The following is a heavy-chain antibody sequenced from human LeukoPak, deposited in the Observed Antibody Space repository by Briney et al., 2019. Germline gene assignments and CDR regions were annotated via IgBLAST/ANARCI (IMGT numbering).Heavy chain of an antibody. J-gene: IGHJ4*02. CDR3: ARGSSWTFDY. Sequence: GAPVKVSCKASGGTFSSYAISWVRQAPGQGLEWMGGIIPIFGTANYAQKFQGRVTITADESTSTAYVELSSLRSEDTAVYYCARGSSWTFDYWGQGTLVTVSS. CDR1: GGTFSSYA. D-gene: IGHD6-13*01. V-gene: IGHV1-69*13. CDR2: IIPIFGTA.